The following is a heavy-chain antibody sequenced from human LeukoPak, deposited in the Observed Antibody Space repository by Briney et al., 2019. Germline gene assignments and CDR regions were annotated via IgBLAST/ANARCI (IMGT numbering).Heavy chain of an antibody. V-gene: IGHV1-24*01. D-gene: IGHD6-13*01. J-gene: IGHJ4*02. Sequence: ASVKVSCKVSGYTLTELSMHWVRQAPGKGLEWMGGFDPEDGETIYAQKFQGRFTMTEDTSTDTAYMEVSSLRSDDTAVYYCARGRSDVDLLYISTWYLFDWWGQGTLVTVSP. CDR3: ARGRSDVDLLYISTWYLFDW. CDR2: FDPEDGET. CDR1: GYTLTELS.